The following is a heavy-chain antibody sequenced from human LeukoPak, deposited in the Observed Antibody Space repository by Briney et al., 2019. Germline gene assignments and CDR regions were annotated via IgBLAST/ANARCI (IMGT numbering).Heavy chain of an antibody. CDR1: GGSISSYY. Sequence: SETLSLTCTVSGGSISSYYWSWIRQPAGKGLEWIGRIYSSGSTNYNPSLKSRVTMSVDTSKNQFSLKLSSVTAADTAVYYCARLLTDYLVGHYFDYWGQGTLVTVSS. CDR2: IYSSGST. D-gene: IGHD1-14*01. CDR3: ARLLTDYLVGHYFDY. V-gene: IGHV4-4*07. J-gene: IGHJ4*02.